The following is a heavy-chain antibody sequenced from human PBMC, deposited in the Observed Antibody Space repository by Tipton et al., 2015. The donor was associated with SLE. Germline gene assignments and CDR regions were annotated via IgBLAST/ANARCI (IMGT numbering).Heavy chain of an antibody. CDR3: ARGRHIVVVIPGGRDYGLDV. J-gene: IGHJ6*02. CDR2: VRHSGST. D-gene: IGHD2-21*01. CDR1: GASIRSHY. V-gene: IGHV4-59*08. Sequence: TLSLTCTVSGASIRSHYWSWVRQPPGKGLEWIGFVRHSGSTNFNPSLKSRVTISLDTSKSQVSLRLTSVTAADTAVYYCARGRHIVVVIPGGRDYGLDVWGQGTTVTVSS.